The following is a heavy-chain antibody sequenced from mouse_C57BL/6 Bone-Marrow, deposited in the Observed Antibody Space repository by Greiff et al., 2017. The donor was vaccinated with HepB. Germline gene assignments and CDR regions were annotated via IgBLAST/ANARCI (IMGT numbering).Heavy chain of an antibody. Sequence: VQLKESGPGLVKPSQSLSLTCSVTGYSITSGYYWNWIRQFPGNKLEWMGYISYDGSNNYNPSLKNRISITRDTSKNQFFLKLNSVTTEDTATYYCARWLLRDYWGQGTTLTVSS. J-gene: IGHJ2*01. CDR2: ISYDGSN. CDR1: GYSITSGYY. CDR3: ARWLLRDY. V-gene: IGHV3-6*01. D-gene: IGHD2-3*01.